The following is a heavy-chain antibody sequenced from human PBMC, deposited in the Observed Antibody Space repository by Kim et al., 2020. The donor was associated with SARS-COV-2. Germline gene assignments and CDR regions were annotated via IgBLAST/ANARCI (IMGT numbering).Heavy chain of an antibody. J-gene: IGHJ4*02. Sequence: QFSQKRQGSGTISRDTSASTVYMEVSSLRSDDTAVYYCARGGNWNDAFDYWGQGTLVTVSS. CDR3: ARGGNWNDAFDY. V-gene: IGHV1-3*01. D-gene: IGHD1-1*01.